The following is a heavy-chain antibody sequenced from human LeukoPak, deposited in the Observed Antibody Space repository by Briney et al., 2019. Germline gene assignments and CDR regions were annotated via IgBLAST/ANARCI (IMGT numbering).Heavy chain of an antibody. CDR3: ASSHWGSGWKSWFDP. Sequence: SETLSLTCTVSGGSTSSYYWSWIRQPAGKGLEWIGRIYSSGSTNYNPSLKSRVTMSVDTSKNQFSLKLSSVTAADTAVYYCASSHWGSGWKSWFDPWGQGTLVTVSS. D-gene: IGHD6-19*01. J-gene: IGHJ5*02. CDR1: GGSTSSYY. CDR2: IYSSGST. V-gene: IGHV4-4*07.